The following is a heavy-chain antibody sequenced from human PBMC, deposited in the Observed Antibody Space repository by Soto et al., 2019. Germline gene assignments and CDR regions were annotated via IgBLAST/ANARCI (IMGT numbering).Heavy chain of an antibody. CDR3: ARSGHNCTNGICPPNYFDMDV. CDR1: GFTISSYW. D-gene: IGHD2-8*01. J-gene: IGHJ6*02. V-gene: IGHV3-74*01. Sequence: EVQLVESGGGLVQPGGSLRLSCAASGFTISSYWMHWVRQAPGKGLLWLSHSNSDVSVASYADSVKGRFTISRDNARNTLFLQMDSLRAEDTAVYYCARSGHNCTNGICPPNYFDMDVWGQGTTVTVSS. CDR2: SNSDVSVA.